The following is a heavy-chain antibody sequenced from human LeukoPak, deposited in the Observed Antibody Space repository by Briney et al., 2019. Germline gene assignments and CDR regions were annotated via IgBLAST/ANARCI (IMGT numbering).Heavy chain of an antibody. D-gene: IGHD6-19*01. CDR3: ARVHIAVAGIIGWFDP. CDR1: GGSISSYY. Sequence: SETLSLTCTVSGGSISSYYWSWIRQPPGKGLEWIGYIYYSGSTNYNPSLKSRVTISVDTSKNQFSLKLSSVTAADTAVYYCARVHIAVAGIIGWFDPWGQGTLVTVSS. CDR2: IYYSGST. V-gene: IGHV4-59*01. J-gene: IGHJ5*02.